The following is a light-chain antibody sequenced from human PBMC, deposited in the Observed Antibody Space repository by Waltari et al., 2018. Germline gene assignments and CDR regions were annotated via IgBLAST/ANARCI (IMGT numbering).Light chain of an antibody. V-gene: IGLV2-23*01. CDR1: SSDVGRYNL. CDR3: CSYAGSSTDKV. CDR2: EGS. Sequence: QSALTQPASASGSPGQSITISCPGTSSDVGRYNLVSLYQTHPGKAPKLIFYEGSKRPSGVSNRFSGSKSGNTASLTISGLQAEDEADYYCCSYAGSSTDKVFGGGTKLTVL. J-gene: IGLJ3*02.